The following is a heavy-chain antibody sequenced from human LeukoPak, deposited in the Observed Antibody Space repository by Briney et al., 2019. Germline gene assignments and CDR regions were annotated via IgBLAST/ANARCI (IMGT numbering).Heavy chain of an antibody. V-gene: IGHV3-48*03. D-gene: IGHD6-6*01. CDR1: GFTFSSYE. CDR2: FSSSGSTI. J-gene: IGHJ4*02. CDR3: ARDTSSSIAARPSNFDY. Sequence: GSLRLPCAAPGFTFSSYEMNWVRQAPGKGLEGGSYFSSSGSTIYYAGSVKGRFTISRDNAKNSLYLQMNSLRAEDTAVYYCARDTSSSIAARPSNFDYWGQGTLVTVSS.